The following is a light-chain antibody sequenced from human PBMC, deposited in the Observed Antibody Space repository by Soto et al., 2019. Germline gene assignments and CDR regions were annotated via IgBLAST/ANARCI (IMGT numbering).Light chain of an antibody. CDR3: ASWDNSLNGLYV. CDR2: GDN. CDR1: SSNIGSHP. J-gene: IGLJ1*01. Sequence: QPVLTQPPSASGTPGQRVTISCSGSSSNIGSHPVNWYQQLPGTAPKLLLYGDNQRPSGVPDRFSASKSGTSASLAISGLQSDDEAIYYCASWDNSLNGLYVFGVGTKVTVL. V-gene: IGLV1-44*01.